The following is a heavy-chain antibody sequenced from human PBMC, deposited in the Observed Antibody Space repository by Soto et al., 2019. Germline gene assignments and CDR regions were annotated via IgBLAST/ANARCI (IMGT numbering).Heavy chain of an antibody. D-gene: IGHD2-15*01. CDR2: IIPIFGTA. V-gene: IGHV1-69*12. CDR3: ARLAQWPSVVVAATGDY. J-gene: IGHJ4*02. Sequence: QVQLVQSGAEVKKPGSSVKVSCKASGGTFSSYAISWVRQAPGQGLEWMGGIIPIFGTANYAQKFQGRVTITADESTSTAYMELSSLRSEDTAVYYCARLAQWPSVVVAATGDYWGQGTLVTVSS. CDR1: GGTFSSYA.